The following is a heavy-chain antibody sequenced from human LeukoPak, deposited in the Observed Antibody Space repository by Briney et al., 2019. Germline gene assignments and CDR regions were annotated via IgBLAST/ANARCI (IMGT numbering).Heavy chain of an antibody. CDR1: GFTFSTNW. Sequence: GGSLRLSCAATGFTFSTNWMSWVRQAPGKGLEWVANIMQDGSEKYYVDSVKGRFTISRDNTKNSLFLQISGLRAEDTAVYYCAGGLGRAICSGSGRGDYWGQGTLVTVSS. CDR3: AGGLGRAICSGSGRGDY. V-gene: IGHV3-7*01. CDR2: IMQDGSEK. D-gene: IGHD3-10*01. J-gene: IGHJ4*02.